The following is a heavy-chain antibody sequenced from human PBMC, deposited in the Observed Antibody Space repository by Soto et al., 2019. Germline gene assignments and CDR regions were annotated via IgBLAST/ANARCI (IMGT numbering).Heavy chain of an antibody. Sequence: RESLKISCKGSGSSFTNIWIGWVLQMPGKGLEWMGIIFPSDSDTRYSPSFQGQVTISAHKSINTAYLQWSSLKASDTDVYSCARHSLIGSPLYIRDVWGQGTTVTVS. CDR1: GSSFTNIW. CDR3: ARHSLIGSPLYIRDV. V-gene: IGHV5-51*01. J-gene: IGHJ6*02. CDR2: IFPSDSDT. D-gene: IGHD2-15*01.